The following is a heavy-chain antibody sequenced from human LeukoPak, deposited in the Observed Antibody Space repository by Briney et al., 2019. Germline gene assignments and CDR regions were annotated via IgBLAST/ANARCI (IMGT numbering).Heavy chain of an antibody. CDR1: GGSFSGYY. Sequence: SETLSLTCAVYGGSFSGYYWSWIRQPPGKGLEWIGEINHSGSTNYNPSLKSRVTISVDTSKNQFSLKLSSVTAADTAVYYCARGRFGRFGELPYYTRVFGYYFYYWGQGSLVTVSS. V-gene: IGHV4-34*01. CDR2: INHSGST. J-gene: IGHJ4*02. CDR3: ARGRFGRFGELPYYTRVFGYYFYY. D-gene: IGHD3-10*01.